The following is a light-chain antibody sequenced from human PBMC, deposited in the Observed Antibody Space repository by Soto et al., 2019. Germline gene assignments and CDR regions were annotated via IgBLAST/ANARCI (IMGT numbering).Light chain of an antibody. Sequence: QSVVTQPPSASGTPGQRVTISCSGSSSNIGNNAVNWYQQLPGTAPRLLIYVNNLRPSGVPDRFSGSKSGNTASLTVSGLQAEDEADYYCCSYAGSNNFVFGTGTKLTVL. V-gene: IGLV1-44*01. CDR2: VNN. J-gene: IGLJ1*01. CDR1: SSNIGNNA. CDR3: CSYAGSNNFV.